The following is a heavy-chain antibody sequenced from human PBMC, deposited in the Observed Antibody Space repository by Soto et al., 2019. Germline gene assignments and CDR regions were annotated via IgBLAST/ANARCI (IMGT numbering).Heavy chain of an antibody. Sequence: QLQLQESGPGLVKPSETLSLTCTVSGGSISSSSYYWGWIRQPPGKGLEWIGSIYYSGSTYYNPSLKSRVTISVDTSKNQFSLKLSSVTAADTAVYYCARTSGYYQGNWFDPWGQGTLVTVSS. V-gene: IGHV4-39*01. CDR1: GGSISSSSYY. CDR2: IYYSGST. J-gene: IGHJ5*02. CDR3: ARTSGYYQGNWFDP. D-gene: IGHD3-3*01.